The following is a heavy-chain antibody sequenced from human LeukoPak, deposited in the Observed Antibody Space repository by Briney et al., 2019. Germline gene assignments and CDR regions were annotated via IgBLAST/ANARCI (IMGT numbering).Heavy chain of an antibody. D-gene: IGHD5-24*01. CDR1: GGSLSSSSYY. CDR2: IYYSGST. J-gene: IGHJ4*02. CDR3: AGRIGRDGFNYVF. Sequence: SETLSLTCTVSGGSLSSSSYYWGWIRQPPGKGLEGIGSIYYSGSTYYNPSLKSRVTITVDTCKNQFSLKLSSVAAAGTAVYYCAGRIGRDGFNYVFGGQRTRATVST. V-gene: IGHV4-39*01.